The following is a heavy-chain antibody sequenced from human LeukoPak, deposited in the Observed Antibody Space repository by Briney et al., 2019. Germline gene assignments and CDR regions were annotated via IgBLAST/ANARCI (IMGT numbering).Heavy chain of an antibody. CDR2: IYYSRST. J-gene: IGHJ4*02. CDR1: GGSISSYY. V-gene: IGHV4-59*01. CDR3: ARDPDRGSGTFDY. D-gene: IGHD2-15*01. Sequence: SETLSLTCTVSGGSISSYYWSWIRQPPEKGLEWIGYIYYSRSTNYNPSLKSRVTISVDTSKNQFSLKLSSVTAADTAVYYCARDPDRGSGTFDYWGQGTLVTVSS.